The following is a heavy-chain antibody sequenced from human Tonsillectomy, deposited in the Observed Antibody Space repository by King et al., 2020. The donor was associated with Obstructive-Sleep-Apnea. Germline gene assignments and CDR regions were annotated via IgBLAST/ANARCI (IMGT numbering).Heavy chain of an antibody. CDR2: ISAYNGNT. Sequence: VQLVESGAEVKKPGASVKVSCKASGYTFTSYGISWVRQAPGQGLEWMGWISAYNGNTNYAQKLQRRVTMTTDTSTSTAYMELRSLGSDAPAVYYCERDPGIWTSRGAFDIWGQGTMVTVSS. V-gene: IGHV1-18*01. CDR3: ERDPGIWTSRGAFDI. J-gene: IGHJ3*02. D-gene: IGHD3/OR15-3a*01. CDR1: GYTFTSYG.